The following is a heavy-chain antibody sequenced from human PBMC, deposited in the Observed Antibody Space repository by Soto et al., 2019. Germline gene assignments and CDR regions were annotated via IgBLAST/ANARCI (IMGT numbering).Heavy chain of an antibody. V-gene: IGHV1-69*06. CDR1: GGTFSSYA. J-gene: IGHJ4*02. CDR2: IIPIFGTA. D-gene: IGHD3-9*01. CDR3: ARPARYFDWVFDY. Sequence: SVKVSCKASGGTFSSYAISWVRQAPGQGLEWMGGIIPIFGTANYAQKFQGRVTITADKSTSTAYMELSSPRSEDTAVYYCARPARYFDWVFDYWGQGTLVTVSS.